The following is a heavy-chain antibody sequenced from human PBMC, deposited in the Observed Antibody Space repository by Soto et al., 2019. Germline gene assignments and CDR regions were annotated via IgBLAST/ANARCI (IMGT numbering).Heavy chain of an antibody. Sequence: SETLSITCTFSTGSISIGGYSWSWIRQTPGKGLEWIGYIYPTGKTYYNPSLKNRATLSIDTSQNQFSLQLTSVTAADTAVYYCARAPPGPAPRWGVWGQGTTVTVSS. CDR1: TGSISIGGYS. D-gene: IGHD3-16*01. V-gene: IGHV4-30-2*01. J-gene: IGHJ6*01. CDR2: IYPTGKT. CDR3: ARAPPGPAPRWGV.